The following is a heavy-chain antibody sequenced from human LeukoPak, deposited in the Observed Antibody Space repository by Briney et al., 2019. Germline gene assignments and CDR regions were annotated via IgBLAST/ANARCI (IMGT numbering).Heavy chain of an antibody. D-gene: IGHD2-21*02. V-gene: IGHV1-69*13. J-gene: IGHJ4*02. Sequence: SVNVSCTASGGTLSSSTISWVRQAPGQGLEWMGGITPIFGTPNYAQKFQGRVTITAVESLTTAYMELSSLRSEDTAIYYCARGWLAETTVVTPYNYWGQGTLVTVSS. CDR3: ARGWLAETTVVTPYNY. CDR2: ITPIFGTP. CDR1: GGTLSSST.